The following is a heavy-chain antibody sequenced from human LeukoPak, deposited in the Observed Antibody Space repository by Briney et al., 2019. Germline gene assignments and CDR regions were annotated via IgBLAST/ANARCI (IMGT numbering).Heavy chain of an antibody. CDR3: AKDCLNRSSWPNPLDY. CDR1: GFTFDDYT. V-gene: IGHV3-43*01. J-gene: IGHJ4*02. CDR2: ISWDGGST. Sequence: GGSLRLSCAASGFTFDDYTMHWVRQAPGKGLEWVSLISWDGGSTYYADSVKGRFTISRDNSKNSLYLQMNSLRTEDTALYYCAKDCLNRSSWPNPLDYWGQGTLVTASS. D-gene: IGHD6-13*01.